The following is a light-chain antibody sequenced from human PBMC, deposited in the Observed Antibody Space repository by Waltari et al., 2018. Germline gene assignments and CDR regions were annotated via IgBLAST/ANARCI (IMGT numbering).Light chain of an antibody. CDR2: DCS. CDR1: STDVGGYNS. J-gene: IGLJ2*01. V-gene: IGLV2-14*01. Sequence: QSALTQPASVSGSPGQSVTIFCAGTSTDVGGYNSVSWYQEHPGHAPTVILYDCSDRPSGVSDRFSGSKSGNTASLTISGLQAEDEADDYCSSQSSNDVVLFGGGTKLTVL. CDR3: SSQSSNDVVL.